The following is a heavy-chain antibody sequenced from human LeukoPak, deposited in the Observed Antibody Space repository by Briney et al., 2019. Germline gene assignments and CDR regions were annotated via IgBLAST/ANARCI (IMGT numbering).Heavy chain of an antibody. CDR2: ISAYNGNT. J-gene: IGHJ4*02. CDR1: GYTFTGYY. Sequence: ASVKVSCKASGYTFTGYYMHWVRQAPGQGLEWMGWISAYNGNTNYAQKLQGRVTMTTDTSTSTAYMELRSLRSDDTAVYYCARGLRGATRWDYWGQGTLVTVSS. V-gene: IGHV1-18*04. CDR3: ARGLRGATRWDY. D-gene: IGHD1-26*01.